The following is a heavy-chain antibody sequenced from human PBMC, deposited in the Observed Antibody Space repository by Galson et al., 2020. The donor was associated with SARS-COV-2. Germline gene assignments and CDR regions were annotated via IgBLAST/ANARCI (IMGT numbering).Heavy chain of an antibody. D-gene: IGHD3-16*01. CDR2: ISYDGSNK. CDR1: GFTFSSYA. J-gene: IGHJ6*02. CDR3: ARALWGNYYYGMDV. Sequence: GGSLRLSCAASGFTFSSYAMHWVRQAPGKGLEWVAVISYDGSNKYYADSVKGRFTISRDNSKNTLYLQMNSLRAEDTAVYYCARALWGNYYYGMDVWGQGTTVTVSS. V-gene: IGHV3-30-3*01.